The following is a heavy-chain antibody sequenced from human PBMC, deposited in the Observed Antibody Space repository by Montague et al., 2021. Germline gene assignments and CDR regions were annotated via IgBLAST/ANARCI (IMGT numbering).Heavy chain of an antibody. CDR1: GGSFSVYS. Sequence: SETRSLTCAVSGGSFSVYSWTWIRQSPGNRLEWIGVVNERGSSNFNPSLKSRPTISVDTSNKHLSLNLRSVTAADTAVYYCARRGIVGGGQKGYFYAMDVWGQGTTVIVSS. CDR3: ARRGIVGGGQKGYFYAMDV. CDR2: VNERGSS. J-gene: IGHJ6*02. V-gene: IGHV4-34*01. D-gene: IGHD1-26*01.